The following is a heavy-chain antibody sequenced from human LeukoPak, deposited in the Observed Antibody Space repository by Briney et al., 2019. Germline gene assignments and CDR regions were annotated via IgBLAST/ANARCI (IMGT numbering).Heavy chain of an antibody. CDR2: IYTSGST. Sequence: SETLSLTCTVSGGSISSGSYYWSWIRQPAGKGLEWIGRIYTSGSTNYNPSLKSRVTISVDTSKNQFSLKLSSVTAADTAVYYCARTLITMVRETNWFDPWGQGTLVTVSS. D-gene: IGHD3-10*01. CDR3: ARTLITMVRETNWFDP. CDR1: GGSISSGSYY. J-gene: IGHJ5*02. V-gene: IGHV4-61*02.